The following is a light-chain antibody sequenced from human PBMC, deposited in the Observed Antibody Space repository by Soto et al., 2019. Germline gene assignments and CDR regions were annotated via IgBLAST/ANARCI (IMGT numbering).Light chain of an antibody. CDR3: QQYKNWTPIT. CDR2: GAS. J-gene: IGKJ5*01. V-gene: IGKV3-15*01. Sequence: EIVLTQSPATLSLSPVERATLSCRASQSVSSYLAWYQQKPGQAPRLLIYGASTRATGIPARFSGSASGTEFTLTISGLQSEDFAVYYCQQYKNWTPITFGQGTRLEIK. CDR1: QSVSSY.